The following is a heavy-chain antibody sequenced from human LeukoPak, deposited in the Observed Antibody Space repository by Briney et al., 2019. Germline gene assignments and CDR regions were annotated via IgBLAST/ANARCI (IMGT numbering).Heavy chain of an antibody. CDR3: ARGITVMLGDI. V-gene: IGHV4-39*07. Sequence: PSETLSLTCTVSGGSISSSSYYWGWIRQPPGKGLEWIGSIYYSGSTYYNPSLKSRVTISVDTSKNQFSLKLSSVTAADTAVYYCARGITVMLGDIWGQGTMVTVSS. J-gene: IGHJ3*02. CDR1: GGSISSSSYY. CDR2: IYYSGST. D-gene: IGHD3-22*01.